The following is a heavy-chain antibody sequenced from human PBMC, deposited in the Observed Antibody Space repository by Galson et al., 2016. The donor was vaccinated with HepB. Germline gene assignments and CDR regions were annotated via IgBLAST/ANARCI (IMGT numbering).Heavy chain of an antibody. CDR3: ARGYGSDPQDY. J-gene: IGHJ4*02. CDR2: FGTTTTYI. D-gene: IGHD3-10*01. V-gene: IGHV3-21*04. Sequence: SLRLSCAASGFTFTTYNMNWVRQAPGKRLEWVSSFGTTTTYIYYADSVKGRFTISRDNAKNSLYLQMNSLRAEDTALYYCARGYGSDPQDYWGQGTLVAVSS. CDR1: GFTFTTYN.